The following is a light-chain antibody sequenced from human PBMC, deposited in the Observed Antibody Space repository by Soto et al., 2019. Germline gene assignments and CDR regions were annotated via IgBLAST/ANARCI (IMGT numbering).Light chain of an antibody. J-gene: IGKJ1*01. CDR3: QQYDNWPPAWT. V-gene: IGKV3-15*01. Sequence: EIVLTQSPGTLSLSPMDIATLSFMASQSVSRSYLGWYQQKPGQAPRLLMYGASTRATGIPARFSGSGSGTEFTLTISSLQSEDFAVYYCQQYDNWPPAWTFGQGTKVDIK. CDR1: QSVSRSY. CDR2: GAS.